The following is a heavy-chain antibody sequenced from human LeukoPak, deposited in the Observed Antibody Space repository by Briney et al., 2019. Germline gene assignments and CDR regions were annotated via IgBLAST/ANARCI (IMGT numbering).Heavy chain of an antibody. CDR1: GGTFSSYA. V-gene: IGHV1-69*13. CDR2: IIPIFGTA. Sequence: GASVKVSCKASGGTFSSYAISWVRQAPGQGLEWMGGIIPIFGTANYAQKFQGRVTITADESTSTAYMELSSLRSEDTAVYYCARGHSTIFGVVRTHSLDYWGQGTLVTVSS. J-gene: IGHJ4*02. CDR3: ARGHSTIFGVVRTHSLDY. D-gene: IGHD3-3*01.